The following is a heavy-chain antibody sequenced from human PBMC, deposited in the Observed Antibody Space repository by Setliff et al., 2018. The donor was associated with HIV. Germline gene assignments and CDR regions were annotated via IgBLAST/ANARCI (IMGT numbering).Heavy chain of an antibody. J-gene: IGHJ4*02. CDR1: GFTFSDYY. CDR2: ITGSSSYT. D-gene: IGHD2-8*01. Sequence: PGGSLRLSCAASGFTFSDYYMSWIRQAPGKGLEWVSYITGSSSYTNYADSVKGRFTISRDNAKNSLYLQMNSLRAEDTAVYYCTRGGYGTSYYWQYWGQGTVVTVSS. V-gene: IGHV3-11*05. CDR3: TRGGYGTSYYWQY.